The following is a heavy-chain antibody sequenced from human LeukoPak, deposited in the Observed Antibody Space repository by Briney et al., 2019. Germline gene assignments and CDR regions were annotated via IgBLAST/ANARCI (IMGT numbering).Heavy chain of an antibody. CDR1: GGYISSYY. J-gene: IGHJ4*02. CDR3: ARGRTSFDY. V-gene: IGHV4-59*01. D-gene: IGHD4/OR15-4a*01. CDR2: MSHSGST. Sequence: SETLSLTCTVSGGYISSYYWSWIRQPPGKGLEWIGYMSHSGSTNYSPSLKSRVTISLDTSKNQFSLKLTSVTAVDTAVYYCARGRTSFDYWGQGTLVTVSS.